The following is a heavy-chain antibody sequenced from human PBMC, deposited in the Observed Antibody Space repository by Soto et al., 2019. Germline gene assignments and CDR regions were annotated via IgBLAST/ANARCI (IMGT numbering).Heavy chain of an antibody. CDR3: ARGEIVVVQAATPWGGMDV. CDR2: IYYSGST. J-gene: IGHJ6*02. CDR1: GGSISSGGYY. Sequence: PSETLSLTCTVSGGSISSGGYYWSWIRQHPGKGLEWIGYIYYSGSTYYNPSLKSRVTISVDTSKNQFSLKLSSVTAADTAVYYCARGEIVVVQAATPWGGMDVWGQGTTVTVSS. V-gene: IGHV4-31*03. D-gene: IGHD2-2*01.